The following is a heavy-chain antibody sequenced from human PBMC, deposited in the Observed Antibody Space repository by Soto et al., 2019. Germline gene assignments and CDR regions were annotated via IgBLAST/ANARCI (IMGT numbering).Heavy chain of an antibody. CDR3: AIDNISRYYDSYFYYGMDV. J-gene: IGHJ6*02. D-gene: IGHD3-22*01. V-gene: IGHV1-69*01. Sequence: QVQLVQSGAEVKKPGSSVKVSCKASGGTFSSYAINWVRQAPGQGLEWMGGIIPKFGTVNSVQKFQARLTITADESTSTAYMELSSLRSEDTAVYYCAIDNISRYYDSYFYYGMDVWGQGTTVTVSS. CDR2: IIPKFGTV. CDR1: GGTFSSYA.